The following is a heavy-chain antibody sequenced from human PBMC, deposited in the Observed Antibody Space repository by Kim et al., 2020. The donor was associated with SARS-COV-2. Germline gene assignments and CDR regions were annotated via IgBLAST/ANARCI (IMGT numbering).Heavy chain of an antibody. J-gene: IGHJ4*02. CDR1: GYTFTSYA. Sequence: ASVKVSCKASGYTFTSYAMHWLRQAPGQRLEWMGWINAGNGYTKYSQKFQGRLTITRDTSASTAYMELSSLTSEVTAVYYCAKDWEVRGITPDYWGQGTPVTVSS. CDR2: INAGNGYT. D-gene: IGHD3-10*01. V-gene: IGHV1-3*01. CDR3: AKDWEVRGITPDY.